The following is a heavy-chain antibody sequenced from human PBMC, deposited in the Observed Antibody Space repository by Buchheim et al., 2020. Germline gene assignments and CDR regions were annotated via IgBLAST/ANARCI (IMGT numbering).Heavy chain of an antibody. V-gene: IGHV1-69*04. D-gene: IGHD2-2*02. Sequence: QVQLVQSGAEVKKPGSSVKVSCKASGGTFSSYAISWVRQAPGQGLEWMGRIIPILGIATYAQKFQGRVTITADKSTSTAYMELSSLRSEDTAVYYCAIEGGYCSSTSCYNGYWFDPWGQGTL. CDR2: IIPILGIA. J-gene: IGHJ5*02. CDR3: AIEGGYCSSTSCYNGYWFDP. CDR1: GGTFSSYA.